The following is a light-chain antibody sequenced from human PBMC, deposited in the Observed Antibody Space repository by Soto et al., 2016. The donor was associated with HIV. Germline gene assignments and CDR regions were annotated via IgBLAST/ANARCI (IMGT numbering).Light chain of an antibody. CDR3: QAWDSSTVV. CDR2: QDT. V-gene: IGLV3-1*01. CDR1: KLGDKY. Sequence: SYELTQPPSVSVSPGQTATITCSGDKLGDKYVCWYQQKPGQSPVLVIYQDTKRPSGIPERFSGSNSGNTATLTISGTQAMDEADYYCQAWDSSTVVFGGGTKLTVL. J-gene: IGLJ2*01.